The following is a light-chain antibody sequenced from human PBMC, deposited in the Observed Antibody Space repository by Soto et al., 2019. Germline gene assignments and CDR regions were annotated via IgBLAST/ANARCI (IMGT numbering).Light chain of an antibody. J-gene: IGKJ5*01. CDR2: ESS. V-gene: IGKV3-11*01. CDR1: QNVANY. Sequence: EIVLTQSPVTLSLSPGERDTLRCKASQNVANYLDWYEQKPGQXPRXXIYESSNRATGIPARFSGSGSGTDFTLTISRLEPEDSAVDDGQQRSNWPITFGQGTRLEIK. CDR3: QQRSNWPIT.